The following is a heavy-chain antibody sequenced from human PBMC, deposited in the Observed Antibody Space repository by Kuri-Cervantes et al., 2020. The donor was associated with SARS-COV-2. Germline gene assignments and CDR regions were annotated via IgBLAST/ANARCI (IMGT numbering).Heavy chain of an antibody. V-gene: IGHV3-33*08. J-gene: IGHJ4*02. CDR1: GFIFSNYA. D-gene: IGHD1-26*01. Sequence: GGSLRLSCVASGFIFSNYAMHWVRQAPGKGLEWVAIISYNGNNLYADAVKGRFTISRDTSKNTLYLQMDSLRVDDTAVYYCARGRWELTPFDYWGEGTLVTVSS. CDR2: ISYNGNNL. CDR3: ARGRWELTPFDY.